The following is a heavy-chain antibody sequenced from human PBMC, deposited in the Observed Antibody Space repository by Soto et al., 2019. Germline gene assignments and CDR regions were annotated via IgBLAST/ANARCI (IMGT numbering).Heavy chain of an antibody. J-gene: IGHJ5*02. V-gene: IGHV4-31*03. CDR3: ARCSLVVVPAPGFDP. Sequence: PSETLSLTCTVSGASISSSSYYWGWIRQHPGKGLEWIGYIYYSGTTYYNPSLKSRVTISVDTSKNQFSLKLSSVSAADTALYYCARCSLVVVPAPGFDPWGRGTLVTVSS. D-gene: IGHD2-2*01. CDR2: IYYSGTT. CDR1: GASISSSSYY.